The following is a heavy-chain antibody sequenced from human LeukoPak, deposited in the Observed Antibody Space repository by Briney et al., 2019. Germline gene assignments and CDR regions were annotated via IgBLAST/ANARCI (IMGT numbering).Heavy chain of an antibody. CDR2: IYTSGST. CDR1: GGSISSYY. D-gene: IGHD3-3*01. V-gene: IGHV4-4*07. CDR3: AREENYYDFWSGYSTSGIIDY. Sequence: SETLSLTCTVSGGSISSYYWSWIRQPAGKGLEWIGRIYTSGSTNYNPSLKSRVTMSVDTSKNQFSLKLSSVTAADTAVYYCAREENYYDFWSGYSTSGIIDYWDQGTLVTVSS. J-gene: IGHJ4*02.